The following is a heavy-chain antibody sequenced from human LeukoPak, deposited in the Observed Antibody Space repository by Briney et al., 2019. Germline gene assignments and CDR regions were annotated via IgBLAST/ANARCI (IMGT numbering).Heavy chain of an antibody. CDR1: GGSISSYY. CDR3: ARWPTPYYYGSGSGNY. D-gene: IGHD3-10*01. V-gene: IGHV4-59*01. Sequence: PSETLSLTCTVSGGSISSYYWSWIRQPPGKGLEWIGYIYYSGSTNYNPSLKSRVTISVDTSKNQFSLKLSSVTAADTAVYYCARWPTPYYYGSGSGNYWGQGTLVTVSS. CDR2: IYYSGST. J-gene: IGHJ4*02.